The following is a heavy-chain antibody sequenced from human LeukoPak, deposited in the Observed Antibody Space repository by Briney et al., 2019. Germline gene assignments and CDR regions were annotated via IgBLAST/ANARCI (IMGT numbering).Heavy chain of an antibody. V-gene: IGHV1-46*01. J-gene: IGHJ4*02. CDR3: ARVGGSGYLTSNYFDY. CDR2: INPSGGST. CDR1: GYTFTSYY. D-gene: IGHD3-22*01. Sequence: ASVKVSCTASGYTFTSYYMHWVRQAPGQGLEWMGIINPSGGSTSYAQKFQGRVTMTRDMSTSTVYMELSSLRSEDTAVYYCARVGGSGYLTSNYFDYWGQGTLVTVSS.